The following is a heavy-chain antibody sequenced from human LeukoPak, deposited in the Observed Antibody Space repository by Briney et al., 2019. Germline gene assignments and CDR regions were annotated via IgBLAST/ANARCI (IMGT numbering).Heavy chain of an antibody. J-gene: IGHJ3*02. CDR2: IRSKGYGGTT. Sequence: GGSLRLSCTASGFTFGDYAMSWVRQAPGKGLEWVGFIRSKGYGGTTEYAVSVKGRFTISRDDSKSIAYLQMNSLKTEDTAVYYCIRDYNYLWGSYRPEAFDIWGQGTMVTVSS. D-gene: IGHD3-16*02. CDR3: IRDYNYLWGSYRPEAFDI. CDR1: GFTFGDYA. V-gene: IGHV3-49*04.